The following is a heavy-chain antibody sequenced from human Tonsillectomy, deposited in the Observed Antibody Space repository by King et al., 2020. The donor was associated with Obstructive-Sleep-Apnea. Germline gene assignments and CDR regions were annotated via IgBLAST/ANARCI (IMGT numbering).Heavy chain of an antibody. V-gene: IGHV4-30-4*01. CDR2: ISYSGNT. CDR1: GGSFSSDDFY. D-gene: IGHD3-10*01. Sequence: PLQESGPGLVKPSQTLSLTCAVSGGSFSSDDFYWSWIRRPPGKGLEWIGYISYSGNTYYNSSLKSRVVISADTSRHQFSLRLRSMTAADTAVYYCARVQITLVRGILTIYGMDVWGQGTTVTVSS. CDR3: ARVQITLVRGILTIYGMDV. J-gene: IGHJ6*02.